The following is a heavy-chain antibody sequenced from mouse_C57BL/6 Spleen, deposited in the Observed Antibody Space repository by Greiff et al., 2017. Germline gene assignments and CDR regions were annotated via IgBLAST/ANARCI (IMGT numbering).Heavy chain of an antibody. CDR2: IYWDDDK. J-gene: IGHJ4*01. CDR1: GFSLSTSGMG. V-gene: IGHV8-12*01. D-gene: IGHD2-1*01. CDR3: ARRVDGNYDYAMDY. Sequence: QVTLKESGPGILQSSQTLSLTCSFSGFSLSTSGMGVSWIRQPSGKGLEWLARIYWDDDKRYNPSLKSRLTISKDTSRNQVFLKITSVDTADTATYYWARRVDGNYDYAMDYWGQGTSVTVSS.